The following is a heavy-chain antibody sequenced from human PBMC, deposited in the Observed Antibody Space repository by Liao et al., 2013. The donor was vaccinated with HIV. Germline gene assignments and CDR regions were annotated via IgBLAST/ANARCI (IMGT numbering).Heavy chain of an antibody. V-gene: IGHV4-30-4*08. J-gene: IGHJ1*01. CDR3: ARDPQQLGSAEYFHH. CDR1: GGSMSSGDYY. Sequence: QVQLQVSSPGLVKPSQTLSLTCTVSGGSMSSGDYYWSWIRQAPGKGLEWIGYIYESGFTDYNPSLKSRLTISEDTSKDQFSLRLTSVTAADTAVYYCARDPQQLGSAEYFHHWGQGTLVSVSA. CDR2: IYESGFT. D-gene: IGHD7-27*01.